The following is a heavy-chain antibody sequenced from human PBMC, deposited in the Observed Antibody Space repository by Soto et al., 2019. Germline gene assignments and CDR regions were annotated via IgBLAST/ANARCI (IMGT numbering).Heavy chain of an antibody. V-gene: IGHV3-11*01. CDR2: ISSSDSTI. CDR3: ARASSSDLGYYYYYYMDV. D-gene: IGHD6-6*01. J-gene: IGHJ6*03. CDR1: GFTFSDYY. Sequence: GGSLRLSCAASGFTFSDYYMSWLRQAPGRGLEWVSYISSSDSTIYYADSVKGRFTISRDNAKNSLYLQMNSLRAEDTAVYYCARASSSDLGYYYYYYMDVWGKGTTVTVSS.